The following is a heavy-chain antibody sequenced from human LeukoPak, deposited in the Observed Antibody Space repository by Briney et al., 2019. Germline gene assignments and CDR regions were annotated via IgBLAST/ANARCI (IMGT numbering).Heavy chain of an antibody. J-gene: IGHJ4*02. Sequence: SETLSLTRTVSGGSFSSSSYYWGWIRQPPGKGLEWIGSIYYSGSTYYNPSLMSRVSLSVDTSKTQFSLKLTSVTAADTAVYYCASRGDGSSWYGSLNFWGQGTLVTVSS. CDR3: ASRGDGSSWYGSLNF. D-gene: IGHD6-13*01. CDR2: IYYSGST. V-gene: IGHV4-39*01. CDR1: GGSFSSSSYY.